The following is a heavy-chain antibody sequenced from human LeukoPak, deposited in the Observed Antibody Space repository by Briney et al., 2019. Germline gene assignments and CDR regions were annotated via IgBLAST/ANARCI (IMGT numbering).Heavy chain of an antibody. J-gene: IGHJ4*02. V-gene: IGHV3-23*01. CDR2: IFASGGST. CDR1: GFTFSSYG. Sequence: PGGSLRLSCAAYGFTFSSYGMNWVRQAPGKGLEWVSAIFASGGSTYYADSVKGRFTISRDNSKNTLYLQMNSLRAEDTALYYCSKGRGPAAVAPDYWGQGTLVTASS. D-gene: IGHD2-2*01. CDR3: SKGRGPAAVAPDY.